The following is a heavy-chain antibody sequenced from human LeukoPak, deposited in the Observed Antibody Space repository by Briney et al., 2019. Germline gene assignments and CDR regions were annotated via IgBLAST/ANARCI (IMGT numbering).Heavy chain of an antibody. CDR1: GGSFSGYY. J-gene: IGHJ6*03. D-gene: IGHD1-14*01. CDR3: ARDGRTYYYYYMDV. CDR2: INHSGST. V-gene: IGHV4-34*01. Sequence: SETLSLTCAVYGGSFSGYYWSWIRQPPGKGLEWIGVINHSGSTNYNPSLKSRVTISVDTSKNQFSLKLSSVTAADTAVYYCARDGRTYYYYYMDVWGKGTTVTVSS.